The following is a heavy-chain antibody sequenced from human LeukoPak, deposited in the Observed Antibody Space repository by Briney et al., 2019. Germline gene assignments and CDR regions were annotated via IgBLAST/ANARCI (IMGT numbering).Heavy chain of an antibody. D-gene: IGHD3-10*01. CDR3: ARRGGMVRDPNWFDP. V-gene: IGHV4-34*01. CDR2: INHSGST. CDR1: GGSFSNYY. J-gene: IGHJ5*02. Sequence: SETLSLTCAVYGGSFSNYYWSWIRQPPGKGLEWIGEINHSGSTNYNPSLKSRVTISVDTSKNQFSLKLSSVTAADTAVYYCARRGGMVRDPNWFDPWGQGTLVTVSS.